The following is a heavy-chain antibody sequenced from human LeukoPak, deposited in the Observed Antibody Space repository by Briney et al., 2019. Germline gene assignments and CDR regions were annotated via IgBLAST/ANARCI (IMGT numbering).Heavy chain of an antibody. V-gene: IGHV6-1*01. J-gene: IGHJ6*04. CDR3: ARYGSGSLPSPYYYCYGMGV. Sequence: SQTLSLTCAISGDSVSSNSAAWNWIRQSPSRGLEWLGRTYYRSKWYNDYAVSVKSRITINPDTSKNQFSLQLSSVTPEDTAVYYCARYGSGSLPSPYYYCYGMGVWGKGTTVTVSS. CDR1: GDSVSSNSAA. D-gene: IGHD3-10*01. CDR2: TYYRSKWYN.